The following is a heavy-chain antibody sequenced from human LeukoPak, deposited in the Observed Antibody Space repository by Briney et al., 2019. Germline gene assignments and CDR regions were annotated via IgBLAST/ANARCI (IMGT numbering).Heavy chain of an antibody. D-gene: IGHD2-15*01. J-gene: IGHJ4*02. Sequence: GGFLRLSCAASGFTVSSNYMSWVRQAPGKGLEWVSVIYSGGSTYYADSVKGRFTISRHNSKNTLYLQMNSLRAEDTAVYYWARVYCSGGSCYYDYWGQGTLVTVSS. CDR1: GFTVSSNY. CDR3: ARVYCSGGSCYYDY. CDR2: IYSGGST. V-gene: IGHV3-53*04.